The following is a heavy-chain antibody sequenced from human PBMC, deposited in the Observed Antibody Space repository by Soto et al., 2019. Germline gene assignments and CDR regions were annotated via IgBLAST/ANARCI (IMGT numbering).Heavy chain of an antibody. CDR2: INGDGSRT. V-gene: IGHV3-74*01. D-gene: IGHD1-1*01. CDR3: ARVGTGNWYFDL. J-gene: IGHJ2*01. CDR1: GFTFSSYW. Sequence: EVQLVESGGGVVQPGGSLRLSCAASGFTFSSYWMHWVRQAPGKGLVWVSRINGDGSRTSYADSVRGRFTISRDNAKNTLDLQMNSLRGEDTAGYYCARVGTGNWYFDLWGRGTLVTVSS.